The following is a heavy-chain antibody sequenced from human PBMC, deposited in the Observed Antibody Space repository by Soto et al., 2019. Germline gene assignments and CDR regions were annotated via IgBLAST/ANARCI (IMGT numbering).Heavy chain of an antibody. J-gene: IGHJ4*02. CDR3: ARGRYGDY. D-gene: IGHD1-1*01. CDR2: ISAHNGNT. Sequence: QVHLVQSGAEVKKPGASVKVSCKGSGYTFTSYGITWVRQAPGQGLEWMGWISAHNGNTDYAQKLQGRVTVTRDKSTSTAYMELRRLRSDGTAVYYCARGRYGDYWGQGALVTVSS. CDR1: GYTFTSYG. V-gene: IGHV1-18*01.